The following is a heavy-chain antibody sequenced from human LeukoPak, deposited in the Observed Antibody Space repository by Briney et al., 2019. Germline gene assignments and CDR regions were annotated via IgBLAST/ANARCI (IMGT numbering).Heavy chain of an antibody. J-gene: IGHJ6*02. CDR1: GGSFSDYY. V-gene: IGHV4-34*01. Sequence: SETLSLTCAVYGGSFSDYYWSWIRQPPGKGLKWIGEINHSGSTNYNPSLKSRVTISVDTSKNQFSLKLTSVTAADTAVYYCARERPLVVVPAATTLHVLDLDVWGQGTTVTVSS. CDR2: INHSGST. D-gene: IGHD2-2*01. CDR3: ARERPLVVVPAATTLHVLDLDV.